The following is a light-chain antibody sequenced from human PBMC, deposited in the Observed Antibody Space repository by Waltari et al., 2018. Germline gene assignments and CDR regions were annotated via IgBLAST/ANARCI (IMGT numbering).Light chain of an antibody. CDR3: QQSASYWT. CDR2: DAS. V-gene: IGKV1-5*01. J-gene: IGKJ1*01. Sequence: DIQMTQSPSTLSASVGGRVTITCRASQSISSWLAWYQQKPGKAPKVLIYDASTLESGVPSRFSGSGSGTEFTLTISSLQPDDFATYYCQQSASYWTFGQGTKVDIK. CDR1: QSISSW.